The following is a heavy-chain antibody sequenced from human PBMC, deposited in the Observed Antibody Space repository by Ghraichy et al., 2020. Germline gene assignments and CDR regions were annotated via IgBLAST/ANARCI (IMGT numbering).Heavy chain of an antibody. V-gene: IGHV3-21*01. J-gene: IGHJ1*01. D-gene: IGHD6-19*01. CDR1: GFTFSSYS. Sequence: GESLNISCAASGFTFSSYSMNWVRQAPGKGLEWVSSISSSSSYIYYADSVKGRFTISRDNAKNSLYLQMNSLRAEDTAVYYCARGGPITAVAGTGVAEYFQHWGQGTLVTVSS. CDR2: ISSSSSYI. CDR3: ARGGPITAVAGTGVAEYFQH.